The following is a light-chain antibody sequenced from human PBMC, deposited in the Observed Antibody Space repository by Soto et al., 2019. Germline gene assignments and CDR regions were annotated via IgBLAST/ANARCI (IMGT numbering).Light chain of an antibody. CDR1: QSVSSSY. CDR2: GAS. V-gene: IGKV3-20*01. Sequence: EIVLTQSPGTLSLSPGERATLSCRASQSVSSSYLAWYQHKLGQAPRLLIYGASSSATGIPDRFSGSGSGTDFTLTISRLEPEDCAVYYCQQYGSSPHTFGQGTKLEIK. CDR3: QQYGSSPHT. J-gene: IGKJ2*01.